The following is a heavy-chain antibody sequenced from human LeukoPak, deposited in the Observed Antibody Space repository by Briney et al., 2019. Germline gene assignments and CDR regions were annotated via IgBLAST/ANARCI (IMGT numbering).Heavy chain of an antibody. J-gene: IGHJ4*02. Sequence: PGGSLRLSCAASGFTFSSYSMNWVRQAPGKGLEWVAVISYDGSNKYYADSVKGRFTISRDNSKNTLYLQMNSLRAEDTAVYYCARDPDGSPRTGYFDYWGQGTLVTVSS. CDR1: GFTFSSYS. CDR2: ISYDGSNK. V-gene: IGHV3-30*03. CDR3: ARDPDGSPRTGYFDY. D-gene: IGHD2-8*02.